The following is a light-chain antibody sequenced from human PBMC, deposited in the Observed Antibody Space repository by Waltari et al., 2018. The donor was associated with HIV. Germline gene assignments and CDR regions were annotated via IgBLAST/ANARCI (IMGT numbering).Light chain of an antibody. CDR3: QQYATASFT. V-gene: IGKV3-20*01. J-gene: IGKJ3*01. CDR1: QSVSSSY. CDR2: GAS. Sequence: EIVLTQSPGTLSLSPGERATLSCRASQSVSSSYLAWYQQKPGQAPRLLIYGASSRAAGNPDRFSGSGSGTDFSLTIRRLEPEDVAVYFCQQYATASFTFGPGTKVDIK.